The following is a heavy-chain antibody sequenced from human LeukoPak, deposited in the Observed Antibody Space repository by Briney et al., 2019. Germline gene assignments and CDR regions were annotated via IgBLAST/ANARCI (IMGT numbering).Heavy chain of an antibody. V-gene: IGHV4-59*08. CDR3: ARHGSSYSFDC. CDR2: ISYSGST. Sequence: SETLSLTCTVSGGSINGYYWSWIRQRPGKGLEWIDYISYSGSTNYNPSLKSRVTMSVDTSKNQFSLRLSSVTAADTAVYYCARHGSSYSFDCWGQGTLVTVSS. D-gene: IGHD6-13*01. CDR1: GGSINGYY. J-gene: IGHJ4*02.